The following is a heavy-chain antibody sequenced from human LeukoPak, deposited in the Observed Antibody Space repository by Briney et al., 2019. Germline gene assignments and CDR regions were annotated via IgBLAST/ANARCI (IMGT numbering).Heavy chain of an antibody. CDR3: ARATSVTMIAA. CDR1: AFTFSSYW. Sequence: GGSLRLSCAASAFTFSSYWMHWVRQAPGKGLVWVSRINSDGSSTSYADSVKGRFTISRDNAKNTLYLQMNSLRAEDTAVYYCARATSVTMIAAWGQGTLVTVSS. V-gene: IGHV3-74*01. D-gene: IGHD3-22*01. J-gene: IGHJ5*02. CDR2: INSDGSST.